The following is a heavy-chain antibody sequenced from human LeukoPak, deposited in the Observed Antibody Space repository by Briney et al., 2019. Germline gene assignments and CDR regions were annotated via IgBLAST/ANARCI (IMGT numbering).Heavy chain of an antibody. Sequence: GGSLRLSCAASGFTFSSYEMNWVRQAPGKGLEWVSYISSSGSTIYYADSVKGRFTISRDNAKNSLYLQMNSLRAEDTAVYYCAREDTAMVNHYYYGMDVWGQGTTVTVSS. CDR2: ISSSGSTI. J-gene: IGHJ6*02. D-gene: IGHD5-18*01. V-gene: IGHV3-48*03. CDR1: GFTFSSYE. CDR3: AREDTAMVNHYYYGMDV.